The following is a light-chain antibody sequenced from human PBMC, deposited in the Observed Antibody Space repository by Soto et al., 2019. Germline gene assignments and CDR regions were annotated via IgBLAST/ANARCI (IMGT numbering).Light chain of an antibody. CDR2: RSS. V-gene: IGKV1-5*01. CDR1: QDLDKW. CDR3: QQYSSYWT. Sequence: ILMSQSPSSLSASFGYRVTITCRASQDLDKWLAWYQQKPVKAPNLLIYRSSSLREGVPSRFSGFGSVTEYILTITDLQPDDFASYYCQQYSSYWTFGQGTVVEMK. J-gene: IGKJ1*01.